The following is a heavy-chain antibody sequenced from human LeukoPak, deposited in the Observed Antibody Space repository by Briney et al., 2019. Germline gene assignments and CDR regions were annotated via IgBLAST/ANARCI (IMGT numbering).Heavy chain of an antibody. V-gene: IGHV3-66*03. CDR2: IRDSGAT. Sequence: GSLRLSCAGSGFSVSNYYMNWVRQAAGKGLEWVSLIRDSGATFYADSVKGRFTISRDNSKNTIYLQMNRLRVEDTAVYFCARDRAVTQVWVEFDSWGQGTQATVSS. CDR1: GFSVSNYY. CDR3: ARDRAVTQVWVEFDS. D-gene: IGHD3-16*01. J-gene: IGHJ5*01.